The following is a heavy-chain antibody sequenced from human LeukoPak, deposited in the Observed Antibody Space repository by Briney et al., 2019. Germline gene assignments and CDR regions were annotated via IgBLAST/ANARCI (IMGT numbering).Heavy chain of an antibody. CDR1: GFTFDDYA. V-gene: IGHV3-9*01. CDR3: TKDLVATTYKDALDI. J-gene: IGHJ3*02. CDR2: ISWNSGSI. D-gene: IGHD5-12*01. Sequence: PGGSLRLSCAASGFTFDDYAMHWVRQAPGKGLEWVSGISWNSGSIGYADSVKGRFTISRDNAKNSVFLQMNGLRAEDTAFYYCTKDLVATTYKDALDIWGQGTMVTVSS.